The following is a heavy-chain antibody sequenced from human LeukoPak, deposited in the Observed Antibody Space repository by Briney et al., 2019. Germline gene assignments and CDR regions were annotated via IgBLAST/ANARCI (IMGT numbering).Heavy chain of an antibody. CDR2: ISSSSSTI. CDR3: ASPPVAGTK. D-gene: IGHD6-19*01. V-gene: IGHV3-48*02. Sequence: PGGSLRLSCAASGFTFSSYSMNWVRQAPGKGLEWVSYISSSSSTIYYADSVKGRFTISRDNAKNSLYLQMNSLGDEDTAVYYCASPPVAGTKWGQGTLVTVSS. CDR1: GFTFSSYS. J-gene: IGHJ4*02.